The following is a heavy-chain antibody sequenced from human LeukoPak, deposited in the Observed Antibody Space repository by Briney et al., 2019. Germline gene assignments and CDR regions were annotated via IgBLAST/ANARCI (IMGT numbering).Heavy chain of an antibody. V-gene: IGHV3-23*01. Sequence: GGSLGLSHAASVYTFNSYAMSWVPPAPGRGLECVSAISVRGGSTYYADSVKGGFTISRDNSKNTLYLQMNSLRAEDTAVYYCAKAQAARPFDYWGQGTLVTVSS. J-gene: IGHJ4*02. D-gene: IGHD6-6*01. CDR3: AKAQAARPFDY. CDR1: VYTFNSYA. CDR2: ISVRGGST.